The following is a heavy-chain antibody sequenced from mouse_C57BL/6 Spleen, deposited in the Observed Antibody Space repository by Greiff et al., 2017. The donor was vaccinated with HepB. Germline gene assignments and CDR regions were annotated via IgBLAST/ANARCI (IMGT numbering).Heavy chain of an antibody. CDR1: GYTFTSYW. J-gene: IGHJ1*03. D-gene: IGHD2-2*01. CDR2: IHPNSGST. Sequence: VQLQQPGAELVKPGASVKLSCKASGYTFTSYWMHWVKQRPGQGLEWIGMIHPNSGSTNYNEKFKGKATFTADTSSNTAYMQLSSLTTEDSAIYYCARGGYELGYFDVWGTGTTVTVSS. CDR3: ARGGYELGYFDV. V-gene: IGHV1-64*01.